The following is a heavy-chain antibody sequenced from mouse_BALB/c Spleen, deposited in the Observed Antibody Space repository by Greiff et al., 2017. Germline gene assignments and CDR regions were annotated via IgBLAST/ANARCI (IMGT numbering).Heavy chain of an antibody. J-gene: IGHJ3*01. D-gene: IGHD2-14*01. CDR2: ILPGSGST. CDR1: GYTFSSYW. Sequence: VQLQQSGAELMKPGASVKISCKATGYTFSSYWIEWVKQRPGHGLEWIGEILPGSGSTNYNEKFKGKATFTADTSSNTAYMQLSSLTSEDSAVYYCASGYRYDRAWFAYWGQETLVTVSA. V-gene: IGHV1-9*01. CDR3: ASGYRYDRAWFAY.